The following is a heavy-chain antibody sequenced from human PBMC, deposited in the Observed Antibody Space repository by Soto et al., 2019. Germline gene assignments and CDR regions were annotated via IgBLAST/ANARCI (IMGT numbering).Heavy chain of an antibody. V-gene: IGHV3-21*01. CDR3: ARACWGAGTQAFDY. CDR2: ISSTSNHI. Sequence: EVQLVESGGGLVKPGGSLRLSCTASGFTFSSYGVNWVRQAPGKGLEWVSFISSTSNHIYYIDSVKGRFTVSRDNAKNSLDLQMNSLRVEDTAIYYCARACWGAGTQAFDYWGQGTLVTVSS. J-gene: IGHJ4*02. CDR1: GFTFSSYG. D-gene: IGHD3-10*01.